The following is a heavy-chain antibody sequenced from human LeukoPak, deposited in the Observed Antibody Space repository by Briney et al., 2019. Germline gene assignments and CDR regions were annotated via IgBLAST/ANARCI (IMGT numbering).Heavy chain of an antibody. D-gene: IGHD3-22*01. V-gene: IGHV1-18*01. CDR3: AREGGPVDDSSGYYYPLLDFDY. J-gene: IGHJ4*02. Sequence: ASVKVSCKASGGTFSSYGISWVRQAPGQGLEWMGWISAYNGNTNYAQKLQGRVTMTTDTSTSTAYMELRSLRSDDTAVYYCAREGGPVDDSSGYYYPLLDFDYWGQGTLVTVSS. CDR1: GGTFSSYG. CDR2: ISAYNGNT.